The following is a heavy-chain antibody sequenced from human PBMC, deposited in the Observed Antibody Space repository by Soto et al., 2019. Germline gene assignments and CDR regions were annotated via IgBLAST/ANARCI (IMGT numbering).Heavy chain of an antibody. J-gene: IGHJ5*02. CDR2: VYSGDIA. CDR1: GGSLNSGGYF. Sequence: QVQLQESGPGLVRPSQTLSLTCTVSGGSLNSGGYFWSWIRQVPGKGLEWIGYVYSGDIAYYNPSLQSRVTISLDTSKKQFSLTLTSVTAADTAIYFCAREVMTSVTRSWFDPWGQGTLVTVSS. CDR3: AREVMTSVTRSWFDP. D-gene: IGHD4-17*01. V-gene: IGHV4-31*03.